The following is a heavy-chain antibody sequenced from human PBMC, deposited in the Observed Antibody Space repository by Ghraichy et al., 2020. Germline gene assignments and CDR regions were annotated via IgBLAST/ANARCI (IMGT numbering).Heavy chain of an antibody. D-gene: IGHD5-18*01. Sequence: SVKVSCKASGGTLSSYVITWVRQAPGQGLEWMGLIIPIFGRANYAQKFQGRVTITADESTSTAYMELSRLRSDDTAVYYCARLKSGNTYALNVAFDIWGQGTMVTVSS. CDR2: IIPIFGRA. J-gene: IGHJ3*02. V-gene: IGHV1-69*13. CDR1: GGTLSSYV. CDR3: ARLKSGNTYALNVAFDI.